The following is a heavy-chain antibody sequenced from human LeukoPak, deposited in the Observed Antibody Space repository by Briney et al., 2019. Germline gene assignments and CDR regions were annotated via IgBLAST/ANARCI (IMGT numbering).Heavy chain of an antibody. Sequence: SETLSLTCTVSGGSISSSSYNWGWIRQPPGKGLEWIGSFDNSGSTYYNPSLKSRVTISVDTSKDQFSLKLTSVTAADTAVYYCVRPPGIAAAWFDPWGQGTLVTVSS. CDR3: VRPPGIAAAWFDP. CDR1: GGSISSSSYN. CDR2: FDNSGST. D-gene: IGHD6-13*01. V-gene: IGHV4-39*01. J-gene: IGHJ5*02.